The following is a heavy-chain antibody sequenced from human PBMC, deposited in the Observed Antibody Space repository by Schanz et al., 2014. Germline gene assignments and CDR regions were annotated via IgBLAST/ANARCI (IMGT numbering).Heavy chain of an antibody. CDR2: ISGNGYTT. CDR3: ARDPNSVNEIDY. V-gene: IGHV3-11*01. D-gene: IGHD5-12*01. J-gene: IGHJ4*02. CDR1: GFTVDSNY. Sequence: VQVVESGGDLVQPGGSLRLSCAASGFTVDSNYMSWVRQAPGQGLEWVSYISGNGYTTYTADSMKGRFTISRDNAKNSLYLQMNSLRAEDTAVYYCARDPNSVNEIDYWGQGTLVTVSS.